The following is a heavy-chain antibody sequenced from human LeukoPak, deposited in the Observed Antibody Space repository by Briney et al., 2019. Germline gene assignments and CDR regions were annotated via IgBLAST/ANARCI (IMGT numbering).Heavy chain of an antibody. CDR3: ASGSWELIDY. J-gene: IGHJ4*02. D-gene: IGHD1-26*01. V-gene: IGHV3-64*01. CDR2: ISSNGGST. CDR1: GFTFSSYA. Sequence: GGSPRLSCAASGFTFSSYAMHWVRQAPGKGLEYVSAISSNGGSTYYANSVKGRFTISRDNSKNTLYLQMGSLRAEDMAVYYCASGSWELIDYWGQGTLVTVSS.